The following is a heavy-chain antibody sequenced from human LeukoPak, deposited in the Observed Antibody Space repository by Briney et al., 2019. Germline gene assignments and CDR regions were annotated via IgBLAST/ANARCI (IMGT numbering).Heavy chain of an antibody. CDR1: GFTFSSYS. Sequence: GGSLRLSCAASGFTFSSYSMNWVRQAPGKGLEWVSSISSSSSYIYYADSVKGRFTISRDNAKNSLYLQMNSLRAEDTAVYYCARDQAFGYSGYDSGDYWGQGTLVTVSS. D-gene: IGHD5-12*01. J-gene: IGHJ4*02. CDR2: ISSSSSYI. CDR3: ARDQAFGYSGYDSGDY. V-gene: IGHV3-21*01.